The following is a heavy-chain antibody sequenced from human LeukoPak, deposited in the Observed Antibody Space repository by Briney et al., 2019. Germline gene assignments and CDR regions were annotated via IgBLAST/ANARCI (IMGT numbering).Heavy chain of an antibody. D-gene: IGHD2-15*01. V-gene: IGHV3-7*03. CDR1: GFRFSSYW. CDR3: ARAGVLFGRDY. J-gene: IGHJ4*02. CDR2: IKQDGSEK. Sequence: GGSLRLSCAASGFRFSSYWMSWVRQAPGKGPEWVANIKQDGSEKSYVDSVKGRFTISRDNAKNSLYLQMNSLRAKDTAVYYCARAGVLFGRDYWGQGTLVTVSS.